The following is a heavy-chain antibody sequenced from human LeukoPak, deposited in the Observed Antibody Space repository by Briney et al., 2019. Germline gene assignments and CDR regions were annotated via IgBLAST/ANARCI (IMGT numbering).Heavy chain of an antibody. Sequence: GESLKISCKGSEYRFTSYWISWVRQMPGKGLEWMGRIDPSDSYTIYSPSFQGHVTISADKSISTAYLQWSSLKASDTAMYYCARLGGSYSVYIDYWGQGTLVTVSS. CDR2: IDPSDSYT. J-gene: IGHJ4*02. D-gene: IGHD1-26*01. CDR1: EYRFTSYW. V-gene: IGHV5-10-1*01. CDR3: ARLGGSYSVYIDY.